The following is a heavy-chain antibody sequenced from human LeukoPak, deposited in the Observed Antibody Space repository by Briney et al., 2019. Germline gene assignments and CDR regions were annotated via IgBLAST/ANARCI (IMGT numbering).Heavy chain of an antibody. CDR3: ARDRHKLVDIVAGVLDY. Sequence: PSETLSLTCTVSGGSISSSSYYWGWIRQPPGKGLEWIGFIYYSGSTYYNPSLKSRVTISVDTSKNQFSLKLSSVTAADTAVYYCARDRHKLVDIVAGVLDYWGQGTLVTVSS. CDR2: IYYSGST. J-gene: IGHJ4*02. D-gene: IGHD5-12*01. CDR1: GGSISSSSYY. V-gene: IGHV4-39*07.